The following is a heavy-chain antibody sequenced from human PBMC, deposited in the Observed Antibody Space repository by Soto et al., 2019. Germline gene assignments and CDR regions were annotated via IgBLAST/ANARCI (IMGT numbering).Heavy chain of an antibody. J-gene: IGHJ6*03. V-gene: IGHV3-23*01. CDR3: AKSGSTSVDYYFYMDV. Sequence: EVRLLESGGGLVQPGGSLRLSCAASGFSFSRYAMSWVRQAPGKGLEWVSVIRGGGGGTNYADSVKGRFTISRDNSKDTLYLQMNSLRAEDTAVYYCAKSGSTSVDYYFYMDVWGQGATVTVSS. CDR1: GFSFSRYA. CDR2: IRGGGGGT. D-gene: IGHD6-6*01.